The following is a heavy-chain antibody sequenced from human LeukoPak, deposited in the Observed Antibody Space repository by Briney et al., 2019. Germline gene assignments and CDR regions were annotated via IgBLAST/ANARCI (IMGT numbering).Heavy chain of an antibody. D-gene: IGHD6-19*01. V-gene: IGHV1-2*02. J-gene: IGHJ4*02. CDR1: GYTFTGYF. CDR2: INPNSGGT. CDR3: ARGIPVAGKTPASLYFFDY. Sequence: APVKVSCKASGYTFTGYFMHWVRQAPGQGLEWMGWINPNSGGTIYAQKFQGRVTLTGATSISTAYMELSSLRSDDTAVYYCARGIPVAGKTPASLYFFDYWGQGTLVTVSS.